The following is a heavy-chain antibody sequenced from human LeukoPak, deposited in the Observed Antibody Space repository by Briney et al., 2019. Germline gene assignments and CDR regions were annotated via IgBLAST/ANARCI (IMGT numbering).Heavy chain of an antibody. D-gene: IGHD5-18*01. CDR1: GFTFSSYS. CDR2: ISSSGGTI. CDR3: ARERGYNYGYSDY. V-gene: IGHV3-48*02. Sequence: QPGGSLRLSCAASGFTFSSYSMDWVRQAPGEGLEWVSCISSSGGTIYDADSVRGRFTISRDNAKNSLYLQMNSLRDEDTAVYYCARERGYNYGYSDYWGQGTLVTVSS. J-gene: IGHJ4*02.